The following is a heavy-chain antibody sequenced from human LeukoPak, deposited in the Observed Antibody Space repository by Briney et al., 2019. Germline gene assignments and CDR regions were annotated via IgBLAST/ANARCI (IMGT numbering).Heavy chain of an antibody. CDR1: GFTFSQYW. V-gene: IGHV3-7*01. J-gene: IGHJ4*02. CDR3: ARIGYSSSSFDY. CDR2: IKEDGSTK. D-gene: IGHD6-6*01. Sequence: GGSLRLSCAASGFTFSQYWMSWVRQAPGKGLEWVANIKEDGSTKYYLESLEGRFTISRDDAKNSVYLQMNNLRAEDTAVYYCARIGYSSSSFDYWGQGTLVTVSS.